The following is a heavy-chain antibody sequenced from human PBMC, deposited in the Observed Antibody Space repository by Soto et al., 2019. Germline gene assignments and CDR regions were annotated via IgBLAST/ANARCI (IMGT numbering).Heavy chain of an antibody. J-gene: IGHJ6*02. D-gene: IGHD1-1*01. Sequence: ASVKVSCKASGSTFTTYGISWVRQAPGQGLEWMGWISPYNGTTKYAEKFQGEMTKTTDTATSTAYMDLRSLRSDDTAVYYCARDGERDTGLNFYYYLHGMDAWGQGTRVTVSS. CDR1: GSTFTTYG. CDR3: ARDGERDTGLNFYYYLHGMDA. CDR2: ISPYNGTT. V-gene: IGHV1-18*04.